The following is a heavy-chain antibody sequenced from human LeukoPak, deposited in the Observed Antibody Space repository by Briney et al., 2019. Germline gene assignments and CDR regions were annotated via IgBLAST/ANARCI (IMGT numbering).Heavy chain of an antibody. CDR2: INHSGST. CDR1: GGSFSGYY. Sequence: SETLSLTCAVYGGSFSGYYWSWIRQPPGKGLEWIGEINHSGSTNYNPSLKSRVTISVDTSKNQFSLKLSSVTAADTAVYYCARRRGYSYGYRCWGQGTLVTVSS. CDR3: ARRRGYSYGYRC. V-gene: IGHV4-34*01. J-gene: IGHJ4*02. D-gene: IGHD5-18*01.